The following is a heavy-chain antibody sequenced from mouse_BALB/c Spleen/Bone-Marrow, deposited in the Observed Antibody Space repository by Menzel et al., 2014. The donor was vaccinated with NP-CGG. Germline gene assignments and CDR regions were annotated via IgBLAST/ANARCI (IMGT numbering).Heavy chain of an antibody. J-gene: IGHJ1*01. D-gene: IGHD1-2*01. CDR1: GFNIKDTY. V-gene: IGHV14-3*02. Sequence: EVQLQQSGAELVKPGASVKLSCTASGFNIKDTYMHWVKQRPEQGLEWIGRIDPANGNTKYDPKFQGKATITADTSSNTAYLQLSSLTSEDTAVYYCAGGGTTATWYFDVWGAGTTVTVSS. CDR3: AGGGTTATWYFDV. CDR2: IDPANGNT.